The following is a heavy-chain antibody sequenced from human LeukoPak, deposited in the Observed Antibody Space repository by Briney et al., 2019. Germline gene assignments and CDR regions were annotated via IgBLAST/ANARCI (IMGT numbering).Heavy chain of an antibody. J-gene: IGHJ6*03. CDR1: GYPINNAYY. Sequence: SETLSLTCAVSGYPINNAYYWVWIRQPPGKGLEWIGYIYYSGSTNYSPSLKSRVTMSVDTSKNQFSLKLSSLTAADTAVYYCARGEAQTYYYYYYYMDVWGKGTTVTVSS. CDR2: IYYSGST. V-gene: IGHV4-61*01. CDR3: ARGEAQTYYYYYYYMDV.